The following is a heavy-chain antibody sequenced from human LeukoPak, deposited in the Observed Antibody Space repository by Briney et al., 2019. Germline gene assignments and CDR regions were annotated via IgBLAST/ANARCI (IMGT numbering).Heavy chain of an antibody. CDR2: ISSSGSTI. J-gene: IGHJ4*02. Sequence: GGSLRLSCAASGFTFSDYYMSWIRQAPGKGLEWVSYISSSGSTIYYADSVKGRFTISRDNAKNSLYLQMNSLRAEDTAVYYCARETAIAAAAPGLFDYWGQGTLVTVSS. V-gene: IGHV3-11*01. CDR3: ARETAIAAAAPGLFDY. CDR1: GFTFSDYY. D-gene: IGHD6-13*01.